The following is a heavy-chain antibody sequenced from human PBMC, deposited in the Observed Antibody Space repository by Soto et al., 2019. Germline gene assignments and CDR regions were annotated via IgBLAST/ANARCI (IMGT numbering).Heavy chain of an antibody. J-gene: IGHJ4*02. CDR1: GFTFSTYW. Sequence: EVQLVESGGGLVQPGGSLRLSCAASGFTFSTYWMTWVRQPPGKGLEWVANMDQDGSETYYVDSVRGRFTVSRDNAKNSLYLQMNRRRVEDTAVYYCVCGGNFFIYWGQGTLVTVSP. CDR2: MDQDGSET. D-gene: IGHD3-16*01. CDR3: VCGGNFFIY. V-gene: IGHV3-7*01.